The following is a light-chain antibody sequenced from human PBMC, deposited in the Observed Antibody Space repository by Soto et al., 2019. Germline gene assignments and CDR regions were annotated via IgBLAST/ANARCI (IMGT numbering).Light chain of an antibody. Sequence: DIVMTQSPESLAVSLGERATIKCESSQTVFFSTSNKNYLAWYQQRPGQPPKLLIYWASIRESGVPDRFSGSGSGTHFTLTIDSLQAEDVAVYYCQQYYNAPPTFGQGTKVEIK. J-gene: IGKJ1*01. CDR2: WAS. CDR1: QTVFFSTSNKNY. V-gene: IGKV4-1*01. CDR3: QQYYNAPPT.